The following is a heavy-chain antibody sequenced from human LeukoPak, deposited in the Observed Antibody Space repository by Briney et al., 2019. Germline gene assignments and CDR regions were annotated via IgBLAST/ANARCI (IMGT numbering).Heavy chain of an antibody. CDR3: TRDIQRGDNWNPNWFDP. V-gene: IGHV3-49*03. CDR2: IRSKAYGGTT. Sequence: LSLTCAVYGGSFSGYYWSWFRQAPGKGLEWVGFIRSKAYGGTTEYAASVKGRFTISRDDSKSIAYLQMNSLKTEDTAVYYCTRDIQRGDNWNPNWFDPWGQGTLVTVSS. D-gene: IGHD1-20*01. CDR1: GGSFSGYY. J-gene: IGHJ5*02.